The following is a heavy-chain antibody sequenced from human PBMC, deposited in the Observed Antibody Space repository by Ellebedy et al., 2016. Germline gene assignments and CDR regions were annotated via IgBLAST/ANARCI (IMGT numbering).Heavy chain of an antibody. CDR3: ARSPSRWKELVSRWVDP. Sequence: ASVKVSCKASGYTFTSYDINWVRQATGQGLEWMGWMNPNSGNTGYAQKFQGRVTMTRNTSISTAYMELSSLRSEDTAVYYCARSPSRWKELVSRWVDPWGQGTLVTVSS. V-gene: IGHV1-8*01. CDR1: GYTFTSYD. D-gene: IGHD6-6*01. CDR2: MNPNSGNT. J-gene: IGHJ5*02.